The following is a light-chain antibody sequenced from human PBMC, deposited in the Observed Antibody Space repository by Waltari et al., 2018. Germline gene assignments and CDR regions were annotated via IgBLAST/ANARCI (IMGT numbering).Light chain of an antibody. J-gene: IGLJ2*01. V-gene: IGLV2-23*02. CDR1: SSDVGSYNL. CDR3: CSYAGSSTHVV. CDR2: EVS. Sequence: QSALTQPASVSGSPGQSITISCTGTSSDVGSYNLVSWYQQHPAKAPKLMIYEVSKRPSGVSNRFSGSKSGNTASLTISGLQAEDEADYYCCSYAGSSTHVVFGGGTKLTVL.